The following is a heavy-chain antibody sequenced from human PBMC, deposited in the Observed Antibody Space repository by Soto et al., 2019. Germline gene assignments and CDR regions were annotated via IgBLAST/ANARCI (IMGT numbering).Heavy chain of an antibody. CDR1: GGSISSGGYY. J-gene: IGHJ4*02. CDR2: IYNSGST. V-gene: IGHV4-31*03. CDR3: ASNDHGDLAFDY. D-gene: IGHD2-21*01. Sequence: QVQLQESGPGLVKPSQTLSLTCTVSGGSISSGGYYWSWIRQHPGKGLEWIGYIYNSGSTYYNPSLKSRVIISVDTSKSQVSLTLSSVTAADTSVYYCASNDHGDLAFDYWGQGTLVTVSS.